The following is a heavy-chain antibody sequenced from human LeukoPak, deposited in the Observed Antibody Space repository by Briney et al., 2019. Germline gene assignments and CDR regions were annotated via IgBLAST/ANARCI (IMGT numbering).Heavy chain of an antibody. V-gene: IGHV4-4*07. J-gene: IGHJ4*02. Sequence: PSETLSLTCTVSGGSISSYYWSWIRQPAGKGLEWIGRIYTSGSTNYNPSLKSRVTMSVDTSKNQFSLKLSSVTAADTAVYYCARGRYYYDSSGSKGSFDYWGQGTLVTVSS. CDR1: GGSISSYY. CDR2: IYTSGST. D-gene: IGHD3-22*01. CDR3: ARGRYYYDSSGSKGSFDY.